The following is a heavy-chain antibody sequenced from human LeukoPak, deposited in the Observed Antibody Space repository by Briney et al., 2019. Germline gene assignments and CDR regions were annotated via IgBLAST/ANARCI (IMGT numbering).Heavy chain of an antibody. CDR3: TSRRYSSSWFPFDY. CDR1: GFTFGDYA. D-gene: IGHD6-13*01. V-gene: IGHV3-49*04. Sequence: GGSLRLSCTASGFTFGDYAMSWVRQAPGKGLGWVGFIRSKAYGGTTEYAASVKGRFTISRDDSKSIAYLQMNSLKTEDTAVYYCTSRRYSSSWFPFDYWGQGTLVTVSS. J-gene: IGHJ4*02. CDR2: IRSKAYGGTT.